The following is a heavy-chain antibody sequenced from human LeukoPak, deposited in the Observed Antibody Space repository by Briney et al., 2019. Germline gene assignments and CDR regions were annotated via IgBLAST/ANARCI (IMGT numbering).Heavy chain of an antibody. CDR3: ARPYYYDSRIDP. Sequence: SETLSLTCTVSGGSISSGDYYWSWIRQPPGKGLEWIGYTYYSGSTYYNPSLKNRVSISVDTSKSQFSLNLSSVTAADTAVYYCARPYYYDSRIDPWGQGTLVTVSS. CDR2: TYYSGST. D-gene: IGHD3-22*01. V-gene: IGHV4-30-4*01. CDR1: GGSISSGDYY. J-gene: IGHJ5*02.